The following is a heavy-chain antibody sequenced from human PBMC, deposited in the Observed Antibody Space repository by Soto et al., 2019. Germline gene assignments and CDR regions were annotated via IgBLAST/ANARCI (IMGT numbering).Heavy chain of an antibody. J-gene: IGHJ4*02. CDR3: ARGGYYYDSSGYYSFDY. CDR1: GFTFSSYG. V-gene: IGHV3-30*03. CDR2: ISYAGTNK. Sequence: GGSLRLSCAASGFTFSSYGMHWVRQAPGKGLEWVAVISYAGTNKYYADSVKGRFTISRDNSKNTLYLQMNSLRAEDTAVYYCARGGYYYDSSGYYSFDYWGQGTLVTVSS. D-gene: IGHD3-22*01.